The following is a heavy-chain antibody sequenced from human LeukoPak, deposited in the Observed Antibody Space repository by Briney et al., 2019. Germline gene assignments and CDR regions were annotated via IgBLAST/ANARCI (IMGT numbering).Heavy chain of an antibody. Sequence: GGSLRLSCAASGFTFSSSYMSWVRQAPGKGLEWVSVIYSGGSTYYADSVQGRFTISRDNSKNTLYLQMNSLRAEDTAVYYCARAVLYYYYGMDVWGQGTTVTVSS. V-gene: IGHV3-66*01. J-gene: IGHJ6*02. CDR3: ARAVLYYYYGMDV. CDR1: GFTFSSSY. CDR2: IYSGGST.